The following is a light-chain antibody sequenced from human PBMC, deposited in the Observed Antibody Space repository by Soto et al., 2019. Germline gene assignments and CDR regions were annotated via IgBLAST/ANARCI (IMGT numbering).Light chain of an antibody. CDR2: KAA. J-gene: IGKJ1*01. V-gene: IGKV1-5*03. CDR3: QHYNSFSRT. Sequence: DIQMTQSPSTLSVSVGDRVAITCRASDNIVHWVAWYQQKPGKAPKLLIYKAANLADEVPSRFAGSGSGTDFTLTITRLQLDDFATYYCQHYNSFSRTFGQGTKVEV. CDR1: DNIVHW.